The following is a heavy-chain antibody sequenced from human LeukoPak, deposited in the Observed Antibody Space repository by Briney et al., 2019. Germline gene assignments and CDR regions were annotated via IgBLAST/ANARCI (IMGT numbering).Heavy chain of an antibody. V-gene: IGHV3-21*01. CDR1: GFTFSSYS. J-gene: IGHJ5*02. CDR2: ISSSSSYI. CDR3: ARDARGSGSYYWINWFDP. D-gene: IGHD3-10*01. Sequence: GGSLRLSCAASGFTFSSYSMNWVRQAPGKGLEWVSSISSSSSYIYYADSVKGRFTISRDNAKNSLYLQMNSLRAEDTAVYYCARDARGSGSYYWINWFDPWGQGTLVTVSS.